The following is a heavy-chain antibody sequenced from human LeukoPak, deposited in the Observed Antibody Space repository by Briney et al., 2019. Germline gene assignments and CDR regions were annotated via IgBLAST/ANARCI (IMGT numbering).Heavy chain of an antibody. CDR1: GFTFSSYA. CDR3: ARGVVAATFYYYMDV. CDR2: ISYDGSNK. D-gene: IGHD2-15*01. Sequence: GGSLRLSCAAPGFTFSSYAMHWVRQAPGKGLEWVAVISYDGSNKYYADSVKGRFTISRDNSKNTLYLQMNSLRAEDTAVYYCARGVVAATFYYYMDVWGKGTTVTVSS. V-gene: IGHV3-30*04. J-gene: IGHJ6*03.